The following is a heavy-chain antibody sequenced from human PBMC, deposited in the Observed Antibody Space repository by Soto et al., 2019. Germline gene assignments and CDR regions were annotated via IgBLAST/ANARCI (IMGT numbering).Heavy chain of an antibody. Sequence: SETLSLTCALSGGSIGGAGYSWSWIRQPPGGGLDWIGYIYERGTILYNPSLKTRLTISLNWSDKQFSLTLNCVTAADTAVYYCARAQFYSGSANYHNLMFDPWGQGTQVTVSS. J-gene: IGHJ5*02. CDR1: GGSIGGAGYS. CDR3: ARAQFYSGSANYHNLMFDP. D-gene: IGHD3-10*01. CDR2: IYERGTI. V-gene: IGHV4-30-2*01.